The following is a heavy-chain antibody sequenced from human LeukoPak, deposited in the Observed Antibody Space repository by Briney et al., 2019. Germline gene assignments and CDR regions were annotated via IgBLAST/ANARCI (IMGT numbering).Heavy chain of an antibody. D-gene: IGHD2-8*02. Sequence: PGGSLRLSCTASGFSFSDYYMSWIRQAPGNGLEWISYISSRSTYISDADSVKGRFTISRDNAKNLLFLQMNSLRVEDTALYYCARGGTGAFDYWGQGILVTVSS. CDR2: ISSRSTYI. V-gene: IGHV3-11*06. CDR1: GFSFSDYY. J-gene: IGHJ4*02. CDR3: ARGGTGAFDY.